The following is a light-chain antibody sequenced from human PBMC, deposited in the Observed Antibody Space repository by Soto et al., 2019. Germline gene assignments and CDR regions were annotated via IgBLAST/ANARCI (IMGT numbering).Light chain of an antibody. CDR1: SSDIGAYDH. CDR2: SVS. V-gene: IGLV2-14*01. J-gene: IGLJ1*01. CDR3: ISYTVSRSYV. Sequence: QSALTQPASVSWSPGQSITISCSGTSSDIGAYDHVAWFQQFPGKTPKLVIYSVSNRPSGVSYRFSGSKSGNTASLTISGLQADDEADYYCISYTVSRSYVFGPGTKVTVL.